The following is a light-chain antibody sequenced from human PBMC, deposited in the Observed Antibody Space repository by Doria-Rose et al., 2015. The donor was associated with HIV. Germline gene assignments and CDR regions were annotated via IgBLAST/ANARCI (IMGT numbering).Light chain of an antibody. Sequence: TQSPSSLSASVGETVTIPCRASQGISSSLAWYQQRLGNGPKLLIYDASTLETGVPSRFSGNGSGTDFTLTIRGLQPDDFATYYCQQFKGFPLTFGGGTKLEIK. CDR3: QQFKGFPLT. J-gene: IGKJ4*01. V-gene: IGKV1-13*02. CDR1: QGISSS. CDR2: DAS.